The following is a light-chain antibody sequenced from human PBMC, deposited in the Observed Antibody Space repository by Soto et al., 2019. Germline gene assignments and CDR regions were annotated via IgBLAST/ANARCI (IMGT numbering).Light chain of an antibody. CDR1: QSVSSSY. Sequence: EIVLTQSPGTLSLSPGERATLSCRASQSVSSSYLAWYQQKPGQAPRLLIYAASSRATGIPDRFSGSGSGTDFTLTISRLEPEDSAVYYCQQYGSSPLTFGPGTKVDLK. V-gene: IGKV3-20*01. CDR2: AAS. CDR3: QQYGSSPLT. J-gene: IGKJ3*01.